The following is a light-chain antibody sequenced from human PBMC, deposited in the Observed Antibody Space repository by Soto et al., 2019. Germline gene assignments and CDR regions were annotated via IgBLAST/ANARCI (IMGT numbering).Light chain of an antibody. CDR3: QQCDNWPYT. Sequence: ETVMTQSPATLSMSPGERATLSCRASQSVSHLAWYQQKPGRAPRLLIYSASNRVTGVPARFSGSGSGTEFTLTISSLQSEDFAVYYCQQCDNWPYTFGQGTKVDIK. CDR1: QSVSH. CDR2: SAS. J-gene: IGKJ2*01. V-gene: IGKV3-15*01.